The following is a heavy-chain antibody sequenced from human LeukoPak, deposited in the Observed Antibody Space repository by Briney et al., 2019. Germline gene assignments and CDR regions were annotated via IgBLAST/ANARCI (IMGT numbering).Heavy chain of an antibody. CDR1: GFTFSSYW. V-gene: IGHV3-74*01. D-gene: IGHD2-2*02. CDR3: ARGGYCSSTSCYTEDY. Sequence: GGSLRLSCAASGFTFSSYWMHWVRQAPGKGLVWVSRINSDGSSTSYADSVKGRFTISRDNAKNTLYLQMNSLRAEDTAVYYCARGGYCSSTSCYTEDYWGQGTLVTVSS. CDR2: INSDGSST. J-gene: IGHJ4*02.